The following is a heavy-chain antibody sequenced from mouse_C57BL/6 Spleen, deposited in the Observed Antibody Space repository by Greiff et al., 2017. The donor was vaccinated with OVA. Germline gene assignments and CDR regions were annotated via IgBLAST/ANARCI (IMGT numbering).Heavy chain of an antibody. V-gene: IGHV1-55*01. D-gene: IGHD2-4*01. CDR3: ARNYYDYDGGFAY. CDR2: IYPGSGST. CDR1: GYTFTSYW. Sequence: QVQLQQPGAELVKPGASVKMSCKASGYTFTSYWITWVKQRPGQGLVWIGDIYPGSGSTNYNEKFKSKATLTVDTSSSTAYMQLSSLTSEDSAVYYCARNYYDYDGGFAYWGQGTLVTVSA. J-gene: IGHJ3*01.